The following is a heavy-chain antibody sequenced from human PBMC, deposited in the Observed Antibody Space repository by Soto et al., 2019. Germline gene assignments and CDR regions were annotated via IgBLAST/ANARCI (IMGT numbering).Heavy chain of an antibody. CDR1: GGSISSSSYY. J-gene: IGHJ4*02. CDR2: IYYSGSP. CDR3: ASMVRGVPIDY. Sequence: QLQLQESGPGLVKPSETLSLTCTVSGGSISSSSYYWGWIRQPPGKGLEWIGSIYYSGSPYYNPSLKSRVTISVDTCKNQFSLKLSSVTAADTAVYYCASMVRGVPIDYWGQGTLVTVSS. V-gene: IGHV4-39*01. D-gene: IGHD3-10*01.